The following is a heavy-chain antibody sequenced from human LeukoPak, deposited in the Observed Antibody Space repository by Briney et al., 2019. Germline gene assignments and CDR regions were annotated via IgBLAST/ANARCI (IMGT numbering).Heavy chain of an antibody. CDR2: INKDGSDT. Sequence: PGGSLRLSCAASGFSFSTYGMSWVRQAPGKGLVWMSHINKDGSDTEYADSVKGRFTISRDNAKNSLYLQMNSLRAEDTALYYCAKDIGGSGVILYYFDYWGQGTLVTVSS. CDR3: AKDIGGSGVILYYFDY. V-gene: IGHV3-74*01. CDR1: GFSFSTYG. D-gene: IGHD3-16*02. J-gene: IGHJ4*02.